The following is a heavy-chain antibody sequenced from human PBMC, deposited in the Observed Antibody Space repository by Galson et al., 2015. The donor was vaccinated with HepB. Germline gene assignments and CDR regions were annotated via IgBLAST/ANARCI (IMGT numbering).Heavy chain of an antibody. Sequence: PALVKPTQTLTLTCTFSGFSLSTSGVGVGWIRQPPGKALEWLALIYWDDDKRYSPSLKSRLTITKDTSKNQVVLTMTNMDPVDTATYYCAHSGPLPTGASFDIWGQGTMVTVSS. CDR3: AHSGPLPTGASFDI. V-gene: IGHV2-5*02. J-gene: IGHJ3*02. CDR2: IYWDDDK. D-gene: IGHD4-17*01. CDR1: GFSLSTSGVG.